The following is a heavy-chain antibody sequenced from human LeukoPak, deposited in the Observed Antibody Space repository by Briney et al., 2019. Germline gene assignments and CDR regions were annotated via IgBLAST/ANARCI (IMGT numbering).Heavy chain of an antibody. CDR1: GFTFSRFW. CDR2: INGDGSEK. Sequence: PGGSLRLSCAASGFTFSRFWMSWVRQAPGKGLEYVANINGDGSEKYYVDSVKGRFTISRDNVRSSLFLQMSSLRVEDMAVYYCARDSSAEKGQQLANWGQGTLVTVST. V-gene: IGHV3-7*04. J-gene: IGHJ4*02. D-gene: IGHD6-13*01. CDR3: ARDSSAEKGQQLAN.